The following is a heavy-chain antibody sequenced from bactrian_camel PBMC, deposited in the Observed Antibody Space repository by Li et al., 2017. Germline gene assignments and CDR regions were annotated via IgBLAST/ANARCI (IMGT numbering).Heavy chain of an antibody. J-gene: IGHJ4*01. V-gene: IGHV3S1*01. CDR1: GFPFSTYA. D-gene: IGHD1*01. Sequence: HVQLVESGGGLVQPGGSLTLACAASGFPFSTYAMTWVRQAEGKGLEWVSAIYSGAGRTSYADSVKGRFTISRDNDKNTLYLQLASLKTEDTAMYYCAKDGSTVHARTEYDVWGQGTQVTVS. CDR3: AKDGSTVHARTEYDV. CDR2: IYSGAGRT.